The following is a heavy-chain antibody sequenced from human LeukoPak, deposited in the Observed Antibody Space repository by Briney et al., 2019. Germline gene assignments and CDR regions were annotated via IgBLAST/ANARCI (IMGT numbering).Heavy chain of an antibody. D-gene: IGHD2-15*01. CDR1: GFTFSSYG. J-gene: IGHJ4*02. CDR3: AKDLEGYCSGGSCYPFDY. CDR2: ISYDGSNK. V-gene: IGHV3-30*18. Sequence: GGSLRLSCAASGFTFSSYGMHWVRQAPGKGLEWVAVISYDGSNKYYADSVKGRFTISRDNSKNTLYLQMNSLRAEDTAVYYCAKDLEGYCSGGSCYPFDYWGQGTLVTVSS.